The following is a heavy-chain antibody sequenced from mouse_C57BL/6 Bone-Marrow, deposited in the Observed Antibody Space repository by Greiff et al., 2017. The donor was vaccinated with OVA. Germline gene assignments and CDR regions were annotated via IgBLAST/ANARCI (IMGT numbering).Heavy chain of an antibody. J-gene: IGHJ2*01. V-gene: IGHV1-19*01. CDR2: INPYNGGT. D-gene: IGHD1-1*01. CDR1: GYTFTDYY. Sequence: VQLQQSGPVLVKPGASVKMSCKASGYTFTDYYMNWVKQSHGKSLEWIGVINPYNGGTSYNQKFKGKATLTVDKSSSTAYMELNSLTSEDSAVYYCARIDYYGSSGVLFDYWGQGTTLTVSS. CDR3: ARIDYYGSSGVLFDY.